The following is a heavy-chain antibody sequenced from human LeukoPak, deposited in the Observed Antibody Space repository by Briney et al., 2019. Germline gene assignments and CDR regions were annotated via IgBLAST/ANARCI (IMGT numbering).Heavy chain of an antibody. CDR1: GYTFTNYG. V-gene: IGHV1-18*01. CDR3: ARDVGYCSSTSCSRGDY. CDR2: ISAYNGNT. D-gene: IGHD2-2*01. J-gene: IGHJ4*02. Sequence: GALVKVSCKASGYTFTNYGISWVRQAPGQGLEWMGRISAYNGNTDYAQKLQGRVTMTTDTSTTTAYMELRSLRSDDTAVYYCARDVGYCSSTSCSRGDYWGQGTLVTVSS.